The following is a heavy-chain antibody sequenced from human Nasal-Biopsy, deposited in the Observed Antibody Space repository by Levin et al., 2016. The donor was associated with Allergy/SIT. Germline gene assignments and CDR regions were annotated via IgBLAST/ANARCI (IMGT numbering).Heavy chain of an antibody. Sequence: GESLKISCSASGFTFSSYAMHWVRQAPGKGLEYVSAISGNGGSTYYADSVKGRFTISRDNSKNTLYLQMSSLRAEDTAVYYCVKDSTYDYVWGSYRKEVDYWGQGTLVTVSS. D-gene: IGHD3-16*02. CDR2: ISGNGGST. J-gene: IGHJ4*02. CDR1: GFTFSSYA. V-gene: IGHV3-64D*06. CDR3: VKDSTYDYVWGSYRKEVDY.